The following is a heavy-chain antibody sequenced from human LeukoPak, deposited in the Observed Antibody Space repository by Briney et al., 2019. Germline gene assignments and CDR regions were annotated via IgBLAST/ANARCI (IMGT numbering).Heavy chain of an antibody. J-gene: IGHJ3*02. V-gene: IGHV3-23*01. CDR1: GFTFSSFA. Sequence: GGSLRLSCAASGFTFSSFATSWVRQAPGNGLEWVSGISASSCSTYYADSVKGRFTISRDNSKNTLYLQMNSLRAEDTAVYYWAKGFYDNSVSGVVDIWGQGTMVTVSS. D-gene: IGHD3-22*01. CDR3: AKGFYDNSVSGVVDI. CDR2: ISASSCST.